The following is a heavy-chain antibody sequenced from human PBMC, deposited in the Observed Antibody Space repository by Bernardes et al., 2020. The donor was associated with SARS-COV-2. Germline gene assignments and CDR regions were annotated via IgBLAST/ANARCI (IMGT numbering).Heavy chain of an antibody. CDR2: IKQDGYEK. V-gene: IGHV3-7*03. Sequence: GGSLRLSCAASGFIFSTYWMSWVRQAPGKGLEWVATIKQDGYEKHYVDSEKGRFTLSRDNAKKSLYLQMNSLRVEDTAVYYCATSHPFDPPGNWFDPWGQGTLVTVSS. CDR3: ATSHPFDPPGNWFDP. CDR1: GFIFSTYW. J-gene: IGHJ5*02.